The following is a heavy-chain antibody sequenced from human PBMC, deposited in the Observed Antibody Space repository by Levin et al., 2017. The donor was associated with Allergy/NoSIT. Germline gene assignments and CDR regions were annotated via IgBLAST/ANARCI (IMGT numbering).Heavy chain of an antibody. CDR3: AKAGRGYSGYEPLDY. CDR1: GFTFSSYG. V-gene: IGHV3-30*18. Sequence: HPGGSLRLSCAASGFTFSSYGMHWVRQAPGKGLEWVAVISYDGSNKYYADSVKGRFTISRDNSKNTLYLQMNSLRAEDTAVYYCAKAGRGYSGYEPLDYWGQGTLVTVSS. D-gene: IGHD5-12*01. J-gene: IGHJ4*02. CDR2: ISYDGSNK.